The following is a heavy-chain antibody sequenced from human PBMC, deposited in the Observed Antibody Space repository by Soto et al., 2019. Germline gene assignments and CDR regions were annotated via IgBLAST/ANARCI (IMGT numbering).Heavy chain of an antibody. CDR3: ASTYSGSYSDVDY. Sequence: QVQLVQSGAEVKKPGSSVKVSCKASGGTFSSYTISWVRQAPGQGLEWMGRIIPILGIANYAQKFQGRVTITADKSTSTAYMELSSLRSEDTAVYYCASTYSGSYSDVDYWGQGTLVSVSS. CDR2: IIPILGIA. D-gene: IGHD1-26*01. V-gene: IGHV1-69*02. CDR1: GGTFSSYT. J-gene: IGHJ4*02.